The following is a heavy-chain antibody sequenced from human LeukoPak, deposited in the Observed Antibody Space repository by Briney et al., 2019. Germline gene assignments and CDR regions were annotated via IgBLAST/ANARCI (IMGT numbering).Heavy chain of an antibody. CDR3: ASSSQDYYDSSGYLLS. V-gene: IGHV1-69*06. J-gene: IGHJ5*02. CDR2: IIPIFGTA. CDR1: GGTFSSYA. Sequence: SVKVSCKASGGTFSSYAISWVRQAPGQGLEWMGGIIPIFGTANYAQKFQGRVTITADKSTGTAYMELSRLRSDDTAVYYCASSSQDYYDSSGYLLSWGQGTLVTVSS. D-gene: IGHD3-22*01.